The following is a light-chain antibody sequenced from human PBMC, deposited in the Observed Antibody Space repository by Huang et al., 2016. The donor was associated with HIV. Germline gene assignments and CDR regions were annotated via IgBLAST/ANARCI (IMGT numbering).Light chain of an antibody. CDR3: QQYHECPPWT. Sequence: EIVMTQSPATLSVSPGERATITCRQSQNVGTNLAWYQQKPGQAPRLLIYGASTRATCSPVRLSGSGSGTEFTLTISSLQSEDFVVYHCQQYHECPPWTFGQGTRVEIK. CDR2: GAS. V-gene: IGKV3-15*01. J-gene: IGKJ1*01. CDR1: QNVGTN.